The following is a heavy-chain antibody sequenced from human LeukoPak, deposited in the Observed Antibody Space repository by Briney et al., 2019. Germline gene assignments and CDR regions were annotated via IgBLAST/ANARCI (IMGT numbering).Heavy chain of an antibody. D-gene: IGHD3-22*01. Sequence: SGGSLRLSCAASGFTFSSYNMNWVRQAPGKGLEWVSDISSSGSTIYFADSVKGRFTISRDNSKNTLYLQMNSLRAEDTAVYYCARSLIRGRYYDSSGSNIDYWGQGTLVTVSS. CDR3: ARSLIRGRYYDSSGSNIDY. CDR1: GFTFSSYN. J-gene: IGHJ4*02. V-gene: IGHV3-48*01. CDR2: ISSSGSTI.